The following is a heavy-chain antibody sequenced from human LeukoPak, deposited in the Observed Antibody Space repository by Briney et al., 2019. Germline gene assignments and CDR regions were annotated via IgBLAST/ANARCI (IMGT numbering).Heavy chain of an antibody. J-gene: IGHJ4*02. CDR1: GFTVSDNY. D-gene: IGHD4-17*01. CDR3: AKDRRSNGD. CDR2: ISGGGST. Sequence: GGSLRLSCAASGFTVSDNYTSWVRQAPGKGLEWVSAISGGGSTYYADSVKGRFIISRDNSKNTVYLQLNSLRAEDTAVYYCAKDRRSNGDWGQGTLVTVSS. V-gene: IGHV3-53*01.